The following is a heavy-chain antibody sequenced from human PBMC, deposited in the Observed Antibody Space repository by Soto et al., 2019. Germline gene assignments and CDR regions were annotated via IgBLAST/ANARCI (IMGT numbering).Heavy chain of an antibody. V-gene: IGHV3-23*01. D-gene: IGHD2-2*01. CDR1: GFTFNNYA. J-gene: IGHJ4*02. CDR3: AKGVAGPHCTRTSCLFYFDY. Sequence: EVQLLQSGGVLVQPGGSLRLSCAASGFTFNNYAMSWVRQAPGKGLEWVSTISDSGATYYADSATGRFTISRDNSKNSLYLQMSSLRAEDTAVYFCAKGVAGPHCTRTSCLFYFDYLRLCTLVTVSS. CDR2: ISDSGAT.